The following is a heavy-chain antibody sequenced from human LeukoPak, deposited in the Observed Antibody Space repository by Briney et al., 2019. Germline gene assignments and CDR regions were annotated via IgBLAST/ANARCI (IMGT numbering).Heavy chain of an antibody. J-gene: IGHJ3*02. D-gene: IGHD3-22*01. V-gene: IGHV1-8*02. CDR3: ARGNYYDSSGYDAFDI. Sequence: GASVKVSCKASGYTFTGYYMHWVRQAPGQGLEWMGWMNPNSGNTGYAQKFQGRVTMTRNTSISTAYMELSSLRSEDTAVYYCARGNYYDSSGYDAFDIWGQGTMVTVSS. CDR1: GYTFTGYY. CDR2: MNPNSGNT.